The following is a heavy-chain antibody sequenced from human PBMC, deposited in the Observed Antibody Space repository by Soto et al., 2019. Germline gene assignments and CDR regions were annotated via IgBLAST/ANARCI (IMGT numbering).Heavy chain of an antibody. CDR2: ISSSSSYT. Sequence: SLRLSCAASGFTFSSYAMSWVRQAPGKGLEWVSYISSSSSYTNYADSVKGRFTISRDNAKNSLYLQMNSLRAEDTAVYYCARDLYYDSSGQTFDYWGQGTLVTVSS. CDR3: ARDLYYDSSGQTFDY. CDR1: GFTFSSYA. D-gene: IGHD3-22*01. V-gene: IGHV3-11*06. J-gene: IGHJ4*02.